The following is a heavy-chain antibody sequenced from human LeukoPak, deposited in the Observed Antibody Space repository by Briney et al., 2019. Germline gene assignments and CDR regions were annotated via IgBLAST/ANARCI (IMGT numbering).Heavy chain of an antibody. D-gene: IGHD2-2*01. CDR2: IYYSGST. J-gene: IGHJ6*04. V-gene: IGHV4-59*01. Sequence: SETLSLTCTVSGGSISSYYWSWIRQPPGKGLEWIGYIYYSGSTNYNPSLKSRVTISVDTSKNQFSLKLSSVTAADTAVYYCARGVRSTSWGYYYGMDVCGKGTTVTVSS. CDR3: ARGVRSTSWGYYYGMDV. CDR1: GGSISSYY.